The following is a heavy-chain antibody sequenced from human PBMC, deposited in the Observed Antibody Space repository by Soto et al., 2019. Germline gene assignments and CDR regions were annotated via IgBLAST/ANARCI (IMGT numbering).Heavy chain of an antibody. CDR2: ISSNGGTT. CDR1: GFTFSSYD. D-gene: IGHD1-7*01. CDR3: ARRVAGNYHY. Sequence: EVQLAESGGGMVQPGGSLRLSCVASGFTFSSYDMHWVRQAPGKGLEYVSSISSNGGTTYYGNSVKGRFTISRDNSKNTLYLPMCSLRAEDMVVYQCARRVAGNYHYSGQGKLV. J-gene: IGHJ4*02. V-gene: IGHV3-64*01.